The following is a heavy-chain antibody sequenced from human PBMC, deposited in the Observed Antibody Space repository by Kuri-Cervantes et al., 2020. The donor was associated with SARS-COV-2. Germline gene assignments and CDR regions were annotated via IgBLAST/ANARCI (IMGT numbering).Heavy chain of an antibody. V-gene: IGHV4-61*09. D-gene: IGHD5-24*01. CDR3: GKVSWLQLWRRYSDS. CDR1: GVPVTGGTYS. Sequence: SETLSLTCAVSGVPVTGGTYSWAWIRQPAGKGLEWIGHLDTSGSTTYNPSLRGRVTISLDPSNNRFSLSLTSTTAADMAVYYCGKVSWLQLWRRYSDSWGQGALVTVSS. J-gene: IGHJ4*02. CDR2: LDTSGST.